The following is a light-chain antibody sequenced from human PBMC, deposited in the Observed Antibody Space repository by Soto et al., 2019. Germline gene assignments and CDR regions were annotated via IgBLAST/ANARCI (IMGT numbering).Light chain of an antibody. J-gene: IGKJ4*01. CDR1: QSAHNN. V-gene: IGKV3-15*01. CDR2: LTS. CDR3: QQYQWWPLT. Sequence: EIVMTQSPATLSVSPGERATLSCRASQSAHNNLAWYQQKPGQAPRLLIYLTSTTATGVPARFSGSGSGTDFTLTISRLQSEDFAFYCCQQYQWWPLTFGGGTKVEIK.